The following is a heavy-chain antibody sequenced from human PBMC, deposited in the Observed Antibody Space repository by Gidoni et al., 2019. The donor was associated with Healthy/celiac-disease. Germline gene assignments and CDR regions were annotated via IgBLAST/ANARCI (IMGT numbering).Heavy chain of an antibody. D-gene: IGHD6-13*01. J-gene: IGHJ4*02. V-gene: IGHV3-33*01. CDR1: GFTFSSYG. CDR2: IWYDGSNK. Sequence: QVQLVESGGGVVQPGRSLRPSCAASGFTFSSYGLHWVRQAPGKGLEWVAVIWYDGSNKYYADSVKGRFTISRDNSKNTLYLQMNSLRAEDTAVYYCAREDSSSCVDYWGQGTLVTVSS. CDR3: AREDSSSCVDY.